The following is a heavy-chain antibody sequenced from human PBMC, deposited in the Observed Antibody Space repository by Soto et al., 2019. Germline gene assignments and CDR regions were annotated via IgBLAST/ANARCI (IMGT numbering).Heavy chain of an antibody. CDR1: GHTFTSYY. CDR2: INPSGGST. CDR3: ARASPPGRWLQIRLFY. J-gene: IGHJ4*02. Sequence: ASVKVSCKASGHTFTSYYMHWVRQAPGQGLEWMGIINPSGGSTSYAQKFQGRVTMTRDTSTSTVYMELSSLRSEDTAVYYCARASPPGRWLQIRLFYWGQGTLVTVSS. V-gene: IGHV1-46*01. D-gene: IGHD5-12*01.